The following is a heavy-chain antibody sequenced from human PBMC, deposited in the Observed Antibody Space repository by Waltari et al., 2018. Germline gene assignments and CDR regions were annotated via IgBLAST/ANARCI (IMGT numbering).Heavy chain of an antibody. CDR2: IYPGDSDT. J-gene: IGHJ4*01. CDR3: ARQGDSSGYYYDY. V-gene: IGHV5-51*01. Sequence: EVQLAQSGAVAKKPGQSLKIYWKGSGYIFPTSWSGWVRQVPGKGLEWMGIIYPGDSDTRYSPSFQGQVTISADKSISTAYLQWSSLKASDTAMYYCARQGDSSGYYYDYWGQGTLVTVSS. D-gene: IGHD3-22*01. CDR1: GYIFPTSW.